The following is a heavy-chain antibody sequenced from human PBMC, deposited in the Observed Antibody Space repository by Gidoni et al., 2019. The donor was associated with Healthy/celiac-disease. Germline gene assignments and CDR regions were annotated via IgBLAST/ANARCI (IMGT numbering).Heavy chain of an antibody. Sequence: QVQLQESGPGLVKPSETLSLTCAVSGYSISSGYYWGWIRQPPGKGLEWIGSIYHSGSTYYNPSLKSRVTISVDTSKNQFSLKLSSVTAADTAVYYCARLVSSSWPLIDYWGQGTLVTVSS. D-gene: IGHD6-13*01. CDR2: IYHSGST. V-gene: IGHV4-38-2*01. CDR3: ARLVSSSWPLIDY. CDR1: GYSISSGYY. J-gene: IGHJ4*02.